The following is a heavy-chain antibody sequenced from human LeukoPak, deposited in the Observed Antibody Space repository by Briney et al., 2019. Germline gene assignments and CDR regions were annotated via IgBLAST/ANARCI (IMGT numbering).Heavy chain of an antibody. CDR2: VNREGTTT. CDR1: GFTFNTYW. J-gene: IGHJ4*02. D-gene: IGHD2-2*03. Sequence: GGSLRLSCAASGFTFNTYWMHWVRHAPGKGLVWGARVNREGTTTAYADSVKGRFIISRDNSKNTLYLQMNNLRAEDTAVYYCARDSDWILFDYWGQGTPVTVSS. V-gene: IGHV3-74*03. CDR3: ARDSDWILFDY.